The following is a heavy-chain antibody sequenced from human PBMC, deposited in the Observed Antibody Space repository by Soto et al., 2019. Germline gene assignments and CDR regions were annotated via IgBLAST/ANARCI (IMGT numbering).Heavy chain of an antibody. D-gene: IGHD6-13*01. CDR3: ARLYGSRGPFDY. Sequence: TLSLTCAVSGGSISSGGYSWSWIRQPPGKGLEWIGYIYHSGSTYYNPSLKSRVTISVDRSKNQFSLKLSSVTAADTAVYYCARLYGSRGPFDYWGQGTLVTVSS. CDR1: GGSISSGGYS. J-gene: IGHJ4*02. CDR2: IYHSGST. V-gene: IGHV4-30-2*01.